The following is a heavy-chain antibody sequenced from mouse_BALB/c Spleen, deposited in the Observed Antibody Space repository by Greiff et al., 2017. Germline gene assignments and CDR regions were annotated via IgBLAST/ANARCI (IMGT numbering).Heavy chain of an antibody. Sequence: EVMLVESGGGLVQPGGSRKLSCAASGFTFSSFGMHWVRQAPEKGLEWVAYISSGSSTIYYADTVKGRFTISRDNPKNTLFLQMTSLRSEDTAMYYCARSSYDYDRGYAMDYWGQGTSVTVSS. J-gene: IGHJ4*01. D-gene: IGHD2-4*01. CDR1: GFTFSSFG. CDR2: ISSGSSTI. V-gene: IGHV5-17*02. CDR3: ARSSYDYDRGYAMDY.